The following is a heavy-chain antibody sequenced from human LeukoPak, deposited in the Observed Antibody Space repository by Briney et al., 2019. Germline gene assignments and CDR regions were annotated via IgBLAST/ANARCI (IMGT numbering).Heavy chain of an antibody. CDR3: AKDFYGGNSGLSRCFDY. CDR1: GFTFSSYA. Sequence: GGSLRLSCAASGFTFSSYAMSWVRQAPGKGLEWVSAISGSGGSTYYADSVKGRFTISRDNSKNTLYLQMNSLRAEDTAVYYCAKDFYGGNSGLSRCFDYRSQGTLVTVSS. CDR2: ISGSGGST. J-gene: IGHJ4*02. D-gene: IGHD4-23*01. V-gene: IGHV3-23*01.